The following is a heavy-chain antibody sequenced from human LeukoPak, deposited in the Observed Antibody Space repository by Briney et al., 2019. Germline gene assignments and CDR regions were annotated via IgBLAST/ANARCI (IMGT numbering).Heavy chain of an antibody. D-gene: IGHD3-10*01. J-gene: IGHJ6*03. Sequence: ASVKVSCKASGYTFTRYGISWVRQAPGQGLEWMGWISAYYGNTNYAQKLEGRVTMTTDTSTSTAYMELRSLRSDDTAVYYCAREFSLLWFGVTPYYYYYLDVWGKGTAVTISS. CDR2: ISAYYGNT. CDR3: AREFSLLWFGVTPYYYYYLDV. CDR1: GYTFTRYG. V-gene: IGHV1-18*01.